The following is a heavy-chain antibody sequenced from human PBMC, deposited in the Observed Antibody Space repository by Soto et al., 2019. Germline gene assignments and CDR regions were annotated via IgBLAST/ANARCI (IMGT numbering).Heavy chain of an antibody. J-gene: IGHJ4*02. Sequence: QVQLVQSGAEVKKPGSSVKVSCKASGGTFSSYTISWVRQAPGQGLEWMGRIIPILGIANYAQKFQGRVKITADKSTRTAYMELSSLRSDDMAVYYCARRKGVCSSTSCYASFDYWGQGTLVNVSS. V-gene: IGHV1-69*02. CDR1: GGTFSSYT. CDR3: ARRKGVCSSTSCYASFDY. CDR2: IIPILGIA. D-gene: IGHD2-2*01.